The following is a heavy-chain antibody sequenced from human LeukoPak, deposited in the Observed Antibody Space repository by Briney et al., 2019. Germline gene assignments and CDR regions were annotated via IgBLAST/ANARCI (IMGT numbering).Heavy chain of an antibody. CDR3: ARDLYNGYCSGGSCHAPFDY. V-gene: IGHV1-18*01. Sequence: ASVKVSCKASGYTFTSYGISWVRQAPGQGLEWMGWISAYNGNTNYAQKLQGRVTMTTDTSTSTAYMELRSLRSDDTAVYYCARDLYNGYCSGGSCHAPFDYWGQGTLFTVSS. CDR2: ISAYNGNT. J-gene: IGHJ4*02. D-gene: IGHD2-15*01. CDR1: GYTFTSYG.